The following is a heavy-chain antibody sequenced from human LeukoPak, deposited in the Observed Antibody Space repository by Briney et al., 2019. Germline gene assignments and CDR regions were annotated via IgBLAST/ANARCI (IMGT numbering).Heavy chain of an antibody. CDR3: ARGAPSDY. J-gene: IGHJ4*02. CDR2: IYNSGTT. Sequence: SETLSLTCTVSGGSLSSGSISSYYWSWVRQPAGKGLEWIGRIYNSGTTNYNPSLKSRVTMSVDTSKNQLSLKLNSVTAADTSVYYCARGAPSDYWGQGTLVTVSS. V-gene: IGHV4-4*07. CDR1: GGSLSSGSISSYY.